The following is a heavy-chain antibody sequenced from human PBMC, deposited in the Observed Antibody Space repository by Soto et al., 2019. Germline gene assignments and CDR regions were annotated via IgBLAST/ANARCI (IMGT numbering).Heavy chain of an antibody. Sequence: LRLSCTASGFIFSSYEMNWVRQAPGGGLEWISYISSSSNIVHYGDSVRGRFTISRDNTKKSLYLQMNSLRAEDTAIYYCARDRVIAIASTPVFDLWGQGTV. V-gene: IGHV3-48*03. D-gene: IGHD2-21*01. CDR3: ARDRVIAIASTPVFDL. CDR2: ISSSSNIV. J-gene: IGHJ4*02. CDR1: GFIFSSYE.